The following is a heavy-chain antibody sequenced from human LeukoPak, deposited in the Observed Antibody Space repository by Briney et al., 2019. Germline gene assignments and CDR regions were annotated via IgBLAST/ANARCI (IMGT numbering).Heavy chain of an antibody. V-gene: IGHV4-34*01. D-gene: IGHD6-19*01. J-gene: IGHJ5*02. CDR3: ALRGAVAGTDWFDP. CDR1: GGSFSGYY. Sequence: PSETLSLTCAVYGGSFSGYYWSWIRQPPGKRLEWIGEINHSGGTNYNPSLKSRVTISVDTSKNQFSLKLSSVTAADTAVYYCALRGAVAGTDWFDPWGQGTLVTVSS. CDR2: INHSGGT.